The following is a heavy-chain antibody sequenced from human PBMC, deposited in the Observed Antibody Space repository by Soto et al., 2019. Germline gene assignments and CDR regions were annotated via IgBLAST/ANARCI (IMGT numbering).Heavy chain of an antibody. CDR1: GFTFSNAW. Sequence: WGSLRLSCAASGFTFSNAWMSWVRQAPGKGLEWVGRIKSKTDGGTTDYAAPVKGRFTISRDDSKNTLYLQMNSLKTEDTAVYYCTTVGLLRFLEWLHSPSFDYWGQGTLVTVSS. J-gene: IGHJ4*02. V-gene: IGHV3-15*01. CDR3: TTVGLLRFLEWLHSPSFDY. D-gene: IGHD3-3*01. CDR2: IKSKTDGGTT.